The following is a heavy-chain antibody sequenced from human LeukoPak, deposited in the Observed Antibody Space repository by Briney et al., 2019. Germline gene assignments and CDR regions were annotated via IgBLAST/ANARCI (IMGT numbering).Heavy chain of an antibody. CDR1: GGSISSGGYY. D-gene: IGHD3-22*01. V-gene: IGHV4-31*03. J-gene: IGHJ3*02. CDR3: ARVRSIVVAPYDAFDI. CDR2: IYYSGST. Sequence: TSETLSLTCTVSGGSISSGGYYWSWIRQHPGKGLEWIGYIYYSGSTYYNPSAKSRVTISVDTSKNQFSLKLSSVTAADTAVYYCARVRSIVVAPYDAFDIWGQGTMVTVSS.